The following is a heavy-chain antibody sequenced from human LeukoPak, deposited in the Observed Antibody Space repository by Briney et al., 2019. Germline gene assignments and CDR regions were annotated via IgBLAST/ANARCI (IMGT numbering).Heavy chain of an antibody. Sequence: ASVKVSCKVSGYTLTELSMHWVRQAPGKGREWMGGFDPEDGDTIYAQKFQGRVTMTEDTSTDTAYMELSSLRSEDTAVYYCATDLYYDSSRIFDLWGRGTLVTVSS. CDR2: FDPEDGDT. CDR3: ATDLYYDSSRIFDL. J-gene: IGHJ2*01. V-gene: IGHV1-24*01. D-gene: IGHD3-22*01. CDR1: GYTLTELS.